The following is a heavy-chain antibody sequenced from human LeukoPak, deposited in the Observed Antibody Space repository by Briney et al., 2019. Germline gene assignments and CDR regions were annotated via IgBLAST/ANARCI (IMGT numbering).Heavy chain of an antibody. CDR1: GFTVITNY. CDR2: IYSGGGT. D-gene: IGHD6-19*01. J-gene: IGHJ4*02. Sequence: PGGSLRLSCAASGFTVITNYMSWVRQAPGKGLEWVSVIYSGGGTYYADSVKGRFTISRHNSENTLYLEMNSLRPEDTAVYYCARVGVGTVAGNYFDDWGQGTLVTVSS. CDR3: ARVGVGTVAGNYFDD. V-gene: IGHV3-53*04.